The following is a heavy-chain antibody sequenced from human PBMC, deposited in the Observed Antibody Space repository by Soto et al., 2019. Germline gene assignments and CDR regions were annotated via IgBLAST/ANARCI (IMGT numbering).Heavy chain of an antibody. Sequence: GGSLRLSCSASGFTFSSYAMHWVRQAPGKGLEYVSAISSNGGSTYYADSVKGRFTISRDNSKNTLYLQMSSLRAEDTAVYYCVKEVGCTSTSCYTGTGGMDVWGKGTKVTV. J-gene: IGHJ6*04. D-gene: IGHD2-2*02. CDR3: VKEVGCTSTSCYTGTGGMDV. CDR1: GFTFSSYA. CDR2: ISSNGGST. V-gene: IGHV3-64D*06.